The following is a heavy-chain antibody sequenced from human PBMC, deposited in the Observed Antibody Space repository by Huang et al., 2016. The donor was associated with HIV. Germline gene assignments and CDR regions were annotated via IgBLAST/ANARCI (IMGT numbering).Heavy chain of an antibody. CDR2: IFPEDSDT. V-gene: IGHV5-51*01. CDR3: ARRFSSSSGYFDY. CDR1: GYSFSSYW. Sequence: VQLVQSGAEVKKPGESLKISCKGSGYSFSSYWIAWVRQMPGKGLEWMGFIFPEDSDTTYRPSFEAQVTISADKTIGTAYRQWSSLKASDTAMYYCARRFSSSSGYFDYWGQGSLVTVSS. D-gene: IGHD6-6*01. J-gene: IGHJ4*02.